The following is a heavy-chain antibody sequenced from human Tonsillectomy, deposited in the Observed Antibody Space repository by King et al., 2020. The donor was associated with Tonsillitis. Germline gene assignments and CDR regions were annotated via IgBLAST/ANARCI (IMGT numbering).Heavy chain of an antibody. D-gene: IGHD3-9*01. CDR1: GGSISSYY. V-gene: IGHV4-59*01. Sequence: QLQESGPGLVKPSETLSLTCTVSGGSISSYYWSWIRQPPGKGLEWIGYIYYSGSTNYNPSLKSRVTISVDTSKNQFSLKLSSVTAADTAVYYCAKALRYFDWLSDDYYYYGMDVWGQGTTVTVSS. J-gene: IGHJ6*02. CDR3: AKALRYFDWLSDDYYYYGMDV. CDR2: IYYSGST.